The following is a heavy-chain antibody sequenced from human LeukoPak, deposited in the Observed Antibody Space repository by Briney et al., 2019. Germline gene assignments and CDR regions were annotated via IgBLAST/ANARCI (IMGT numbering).Heavy chain of an antibody. D-gene: IGHD4-17*01. Sequence: SETLSLTCTVSGGSISSSTYYWDWIRQPPGKGLEWIGSIYYSGSTYYNPSLKSRVTISVDPSKNQFSLKLSSVTAADTAVYYCARGQGTVTTHWGQGTLVTVSS. J-gene: IGHJ4*02. CDR1: GGSISSSTYY. V-gene: IGHV4-39*01. CDR3: ARGQGTVTTH. CDR2: IYYSGST.